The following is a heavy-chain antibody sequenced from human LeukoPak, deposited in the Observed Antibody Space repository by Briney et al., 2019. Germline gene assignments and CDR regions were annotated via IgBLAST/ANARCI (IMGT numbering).Heavy chain of an antibody. V-gene: IGHV3-23*01. Sequence: GGSLRLSCVAFDFTFSAHAMSWVRQAPGKGLEWVSTISGSGGSTYYADSVKGRFTISRDNSKDTLYLQMNSLRAEDTAVYYCAKGPITMVRGVIPYYFDYWGQGTLVTVSS. CDR3: AKGPITMVRGVIPYYFDY. D-gene: IGHD3-10*01. J-gene: IGHJ4*02. CDR2: ISGSGGST. CDR1: DFTFSAHA.